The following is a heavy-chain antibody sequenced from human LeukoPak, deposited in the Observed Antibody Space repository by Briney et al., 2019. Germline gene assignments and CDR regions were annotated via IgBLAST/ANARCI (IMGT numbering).Heavy chain of an antibody. Sequence: GGSLRLSCAASGFTFSSYAMSWVRQAPGKGLERVSAISNSGGSTYYADSVKGRFTISRDNSKNALYLQMNSLRVEDTAVYYCAKRSGSSWYGDFDYWGPGTLVTVSS. D-gene: IGHD6-13*01. CDR3: AKRSGSSWYGDFDY. CDR1: GFTFSSYA. CDR2: ISNSGGST. V-gene: IGHV3-23*01. J-gene: IGHJ4*02.